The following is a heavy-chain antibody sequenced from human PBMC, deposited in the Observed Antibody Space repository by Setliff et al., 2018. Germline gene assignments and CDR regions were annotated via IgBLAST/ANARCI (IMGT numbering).Heavy chain of an antibody. Sequence: PGGSLRLSCAASGFTFSSYSMNWVRRAPGKGLEWVSSISSSSSYIYYADSVKGRFTISRENAKNSLYLQMNSLRAEDTAVYFCARGALVLQFLEWLPRHYYMDVWGKGTTVTVSS. CDR2: ISSSSSYI. D-gene: IGHD3-3*01. V-gene: IGHV3-21*04. J-gene: IGHJ6*03. CDR3: ARGALVLQFLEWLPRHYYMDV. CDR1: GFTFSSYS.